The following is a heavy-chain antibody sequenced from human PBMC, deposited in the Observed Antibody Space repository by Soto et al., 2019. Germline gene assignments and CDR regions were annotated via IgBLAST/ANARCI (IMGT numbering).Heavy chain of an antibody. V-gene: IGHV3-21*01. CDR3: ARDVPRYYGMDV. CDR1: GFTLSRYT. J-gene: IGHJ6*02. CDR2: ISSSSSYI. Sequence: GGSLRLSCAASGFTLSRYTLNGVRQAPGKGLEWVSSISSSSSYIYYADAVKGRFTISKDNAKNSLYLQMNSLRAEDTAVYYCARDVPRYYGMDVWGQGTTVTVSS.